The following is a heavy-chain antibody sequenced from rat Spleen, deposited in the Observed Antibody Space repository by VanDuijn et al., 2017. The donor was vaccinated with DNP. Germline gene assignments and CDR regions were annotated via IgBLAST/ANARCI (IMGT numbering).Heavy chain of an antibody. CDR1: GFSLTSYN. J-gene: IGHJ2*01. Sequence: QVQLKESGPGLVQPAQTLSLTCTVTGFSLTSYNVHWIRQPPGKGLEWVGVMWSAGDTSYNSPLKSRLTITRDTSKSQVFLKMNSLQSEDTATYYCVRDPYNAGFDYWGQGVMVTVSS. CDR2: MWSAGDT. CDR3: VRDPYNAGFDY. V-gene: IGHV2-32*01. D-gene: IGHD4-3*01.